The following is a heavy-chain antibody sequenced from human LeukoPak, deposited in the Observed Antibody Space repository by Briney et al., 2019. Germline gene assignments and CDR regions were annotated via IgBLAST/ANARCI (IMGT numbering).Heavy chain of an antibody. D-gene: IGHD4-23*01. CDR1: GLTFSSYG. V-gene: IGHV3-33*01. CDR2: IWYDGSNK. J-gene: IGHJ4*02. CDR3: ARRGLGNTYYFDY. Sequence: GGSLRLSWAASGLTFSSYGMHSVRPAPGKGLEWVVVIWYDGSNKYYADSVKGRFTISRDNSKNTLYLQMNSLRAEDTAVYYCARRGLGNTYYFDYWGQGTLVTVSS.